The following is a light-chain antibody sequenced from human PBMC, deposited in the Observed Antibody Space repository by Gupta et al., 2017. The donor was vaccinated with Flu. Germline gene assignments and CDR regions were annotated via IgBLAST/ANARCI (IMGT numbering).Light chain of an antibody. CDR2: IAS. Sequence: SAXXGDRVTISCRASQGIRDDLGWYQQQPGKAPKRLIYIASSLQSGVPSRFSGSGSGTEFTLTISSLQPEDSATYYCLQYNSFPWTFGQGTRVEIK. V-gene: IGKV1-17*01. CDR3: LQYNSFPWT. J-gene: IGKJ1*01. CDR1: QGIRDD.